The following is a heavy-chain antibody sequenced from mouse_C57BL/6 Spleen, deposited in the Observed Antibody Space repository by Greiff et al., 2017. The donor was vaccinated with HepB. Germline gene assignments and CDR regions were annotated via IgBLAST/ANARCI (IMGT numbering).Heavy chain of an antibody. J-gene: IGHJ4*01. Sequence: EVKLMESGGGLVKPGGSLKLSCAASGFTFSSYAMSWVRQTPEKRLEWVATISDGGSYTYYPDNVKGRFTISRDNAKNNLYLQMSHLKPEDTAMYYCAREDDGYDRIYAMDYWGQGTSVTVSS. CDR2: ISDGGSYT. D-gene: IGHD2-2*01. CDR1: GFTFSSYA. CDR3: AREDDGYDRIYAMDY. V-gene: IGHV5-4*01.